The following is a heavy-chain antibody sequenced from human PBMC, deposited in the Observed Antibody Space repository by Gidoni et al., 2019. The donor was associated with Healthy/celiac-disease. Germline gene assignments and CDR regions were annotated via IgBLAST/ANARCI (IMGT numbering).Heavy chain of an antibody. Sequence: EVQLVESGGGCVQPGGYLRLSCAASGLPFSSYDMNWVRKAPGKGLEWVSYISSSGSTIYYADSVKGRFTISRDNAKNSLYLQMNSLRAEDTAVYYCARDWLVFDAFDIWGQGTMVTVSS. CDR1: GLPFSSYD. CDR2: ISSSGSTI. D-gene: IGHD6-19*01. V-gene: IGHV3-48*03. J-gene: IGHJ3*02. CDR3: ARDWLVFDAFDI.